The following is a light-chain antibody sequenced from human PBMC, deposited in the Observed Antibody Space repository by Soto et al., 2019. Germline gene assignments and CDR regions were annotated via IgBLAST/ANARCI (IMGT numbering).Light chain of an antibody. CDR2: GAS. J-gene: IGKJ2*01. V-gene: IGKV3-20*01. Sequence: EIVLTQSPGTLSLSPGERANLSCRASQSVSSSYLAWYQQKPGQAPRLLIYGASSRATGIPDRFSGSGSGTDFTLTMSRLEPEDFVVYYCQQYGNSPYTFGQGTKLEIK. CDR3: QQYGNSPYT. CDR1: QSVSSSY.